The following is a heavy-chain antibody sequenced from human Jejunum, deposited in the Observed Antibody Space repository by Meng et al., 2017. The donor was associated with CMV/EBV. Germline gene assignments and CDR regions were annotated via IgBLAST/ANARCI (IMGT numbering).Heavy chain of an antibody. CDR3: ARDVTMVTNIFDY. Sequence: SGSTFTTYNIPWLRPAPGQGLEWMGIVNPSTSATSYALQFQGRVPMTRDTSTSPVYMELSSLRSDDTAVYYCARDVTMVTNIFDYWGQGTLVTVSS. D-gene: IGHD4/OR15-4a*01. J-gene: IGHJ4*02. V-gene: IGHV1-46*01. CDR2: VNPSTSAT. CDR1: GSTFTTYN.